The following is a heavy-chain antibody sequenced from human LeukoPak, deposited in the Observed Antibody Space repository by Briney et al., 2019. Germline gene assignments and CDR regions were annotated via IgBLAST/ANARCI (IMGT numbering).Heavy chain of an antibody. CDR3: ARVMAVAAPSDL. V-gene: IGHV3-21*01. CDR1: GFTFSSYA. D-gene: IGHD6-19*01. CDR2: ISSSSSYI. J-gene: IGHJ2*01. Sequence: GGSLRLSCAASGFTFSSYAVHWVRQAPGKGLEWVSSISSSSSYIYYADSVKGRFTISRDNAKNSLYLQMNSLRAEDTAVYYCARVMAVAAPSDLWGRGTLVTVSS.